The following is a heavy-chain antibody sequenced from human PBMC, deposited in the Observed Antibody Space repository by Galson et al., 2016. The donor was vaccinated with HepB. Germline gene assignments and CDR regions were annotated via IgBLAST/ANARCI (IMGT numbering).Heavy chain of an antibody. CDR1: GFSLSTTGMC. Sequence: PALVKPTQTLTLTCTFSGFSLSTTGMCVSWIRQPPGKALEWLALIDWDDDKYYNTSLKTRLTISKDTSRNQVVLTMTNMDPVDTATYYCARTPVGWYDSTGYAYWYFDLWGRGTLVTVSS. V-gene: IGHV2-70*01. CDR3: ARTPVGWYDSTGYAYWYFDL. D-gene: IGHD3-22*01. J-gene: IGHJ2*01. CDR2: IDWDDDK.